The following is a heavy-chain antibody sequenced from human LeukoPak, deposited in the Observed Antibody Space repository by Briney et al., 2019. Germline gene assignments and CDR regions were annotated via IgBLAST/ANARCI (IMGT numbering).Heavy chain of an antibody. Sequence: GGSLRLSCAASGFTLSSNEMSWVRQAPGKGLEWVSSIRGGSTYYADSRKGRFTISRDKSKNTLYLHVNRLRPEDTALYYCAQGSGYEAQYYYFFMDVWGKGTTVTISS. V-gene: IGHV3-38-3*01. CDR2: IRGGST. CDR3: AQGSGYEAQYYYFFMDV. CDR1: GFTLSSNE. D-gene: IGHD5-12*01. J-gene: IGHJ6*03.